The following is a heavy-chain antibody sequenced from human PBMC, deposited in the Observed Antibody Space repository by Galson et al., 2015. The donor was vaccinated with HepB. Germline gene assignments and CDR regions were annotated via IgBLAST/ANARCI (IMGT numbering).Heavy chain of an antibody. CDR1: GFTFTTYY. CDR2: IRQDGNDK. V-gene: IGHV3-7*03. CDR3: ALAGPSAYDYKRYYYDY. Sequence: SLRLSCAASGFTFTTYYMAWVRQAPGKGLEWVANIRQDGNDKNYVDSARGRFTISRDNARNSLYLQMDSLRAEDTAVYYCALAGPSAYDYKRYYYDYWGQGTLVTVSS. J-gene: IGHJ4*02. D-gene: IGHD5-12*01.